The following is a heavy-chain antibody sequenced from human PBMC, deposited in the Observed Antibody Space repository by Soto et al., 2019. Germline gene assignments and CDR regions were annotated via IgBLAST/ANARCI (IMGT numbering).Heavy chain of an antibody. J-gene: IGHJ4*02. CDR2: INGGNGNT. Sequence: ASVKGSCKASEYTFTSYTMHWVRQAPGQRLEWMGWINGGNGNTKYSQKFQGRVTITRDTSASTAYMELSSLRSDDTAVYYCARELRGLYYFAYRGQGTPVPVSS. V-gene: IGHV1-3*01. D-gene: IGHD4-17*01. CDR3: ARELRGLYYFAY. CDR1: EYTFTSYT.